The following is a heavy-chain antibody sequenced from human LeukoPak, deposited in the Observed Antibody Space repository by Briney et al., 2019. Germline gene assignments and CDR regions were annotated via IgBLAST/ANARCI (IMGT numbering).Heavy chain of an antibody. CDR3: ADFDRS. V-gene: IGHV3-48*04. J-gene: IGHJ4*02. Sequence: GGSLRLSCAASGFSFSRYGMKWVRQAPGKGLEWLSYIRSSDSTTYYADSVKGRFTISRDNAKNSLYLQMDSLRADDTALYYCADFDRSWGQGTLVTVSS. CDR2: IRSSDSTT. CDR1: GFSFSRYG. D-gene: IGHD3-22*01.